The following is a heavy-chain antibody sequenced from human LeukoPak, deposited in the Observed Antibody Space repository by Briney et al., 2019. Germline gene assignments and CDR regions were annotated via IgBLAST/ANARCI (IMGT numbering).Heavy chain of an antibody. CDR1: GYTFTGYY. D-gene: IGHD3-3*01. CDR3: ARGGFLEWLSKGDY. J-gene: IGHJ4*02. CDR2: INPSSGGT. V-gene: IGHV1-2*02. Sequence: ASVKVSCKASGYTFTGYYMHWVRQAPGQGLEWMGWINPSSGGTNYAQKFQGRVTMTRDTSISTAYMELSRLRSDDTAVYYCARGGFLEWLSKGDYWGQGTLVTVSS.